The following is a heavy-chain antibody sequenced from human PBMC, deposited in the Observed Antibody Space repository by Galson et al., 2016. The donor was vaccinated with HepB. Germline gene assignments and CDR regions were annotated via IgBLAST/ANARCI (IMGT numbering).Heavy chain of an antibody. V-gene: IGHV3-7*03. D-gene: IGHD6-6*01. J-gene: IGHJ4*02. CDR3: AKGIVAVRNGRGFDY. CDR2: INQDGSEK. CDR1: GFSFSDSW. Sequence: SLRLSCAVSGFSFSDSWMSWVRQAPGKGLEWVANINQDGSEKSSVDSLKGRFTISRDNANNSLYLQMNSLRPEDTALYYCAKGIVAVRNGRGFDYWGQGTLVTVSS.